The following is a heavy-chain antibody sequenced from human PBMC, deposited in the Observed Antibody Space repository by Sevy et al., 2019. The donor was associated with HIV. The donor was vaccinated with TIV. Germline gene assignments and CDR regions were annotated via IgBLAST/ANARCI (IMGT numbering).Heavy chain of an antibody. V-gene: IGHV3-15*01. D-gene: IGHD5-12*01. Sequence: GGSLRLSCTASGFTFSSAWMSWVRQAPGKGLEWVGRIKSEFDGGAIDYAAPVKGRFSISREDSKTTVYLQMNSLKTDDTAVYYCITDPAYRGYDEEVINYHFYGMDVRGQGTTVTVSS. CDR3: ITDPAYRGYDEEVINYHFYGMDV. CDR1: GFTFSSAW. CDR2: IKSEFDGGAI. J-gene: IGHJ6*02.